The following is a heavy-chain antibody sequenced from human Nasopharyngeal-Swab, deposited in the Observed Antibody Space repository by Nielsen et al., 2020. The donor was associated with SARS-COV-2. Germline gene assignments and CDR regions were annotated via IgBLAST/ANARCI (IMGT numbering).Heavy chain of an antibody. CDR1: GFTFSSYA. D-gene: IGHD2/OR15-2a*01. CDR3: AKHPIRIYYYYTDV. Sequence: GESLKISCAASGFTFSSYAMSWVRQAPGKGLEWVSAISGSGGSTYYADSVKGRFTISRDNSKNTLYLQMNSLRAEDTAVYYCAKHPIRIYYYYTDVWGKGTTVTVSS. CDR2: ISGSGGST. J-gene: IGHJ6*03. V-gene: IGHV3-23*01.